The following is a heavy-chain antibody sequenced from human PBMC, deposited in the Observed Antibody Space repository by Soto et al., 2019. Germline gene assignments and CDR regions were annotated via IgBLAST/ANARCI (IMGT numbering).Heavy chain of an antibody. Sequence: PGESLKISCKGPGYSFAGYWITWVRQKPGKGLGWMGRIDPSDSQTYYSPSFRGHVTISVTKSITTVFLQWSSLRASDTAMYYCARQIYDSDTGPNFQYYFDSWGQGTPVTVSS. D-gene: IGHD3-22*01. CDR2: IDPSDSQT. CDR3: ARQIYDSDTGPNFQYYFDS. V-gene: IGHV5-10-1*01. J-gene: IGHJ4*02. CDR1: GYSFAGYW.